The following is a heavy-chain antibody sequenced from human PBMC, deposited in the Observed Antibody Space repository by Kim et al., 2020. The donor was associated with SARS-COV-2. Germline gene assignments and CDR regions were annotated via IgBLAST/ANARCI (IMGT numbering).Heavy chain of an antibody. CDR3: VKDQYYDILTGYYIGVWFDP. CDR2: ISSNGGST. Sequence: GGSLRLSCSASGFTFSSYAMHWVRQAPGKGLEYVSAISSNGGSTYYADSVKGRFTISRDNSKNTLYLQMSSLRAEDTAVYYCVKDQYYDILTGYYIGVWFDPWGQGTLVTVSS. J-gene: IGHJ5*02. CDR1: GFTFSSYA. V-gene: IGHV3-64D*09. D-gene: IGHD3-9*01.